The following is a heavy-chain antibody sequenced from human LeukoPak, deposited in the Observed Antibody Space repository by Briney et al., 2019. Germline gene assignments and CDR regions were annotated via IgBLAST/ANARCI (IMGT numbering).Heavy chain of an antibody. D-gene: IGHD2-15*01. Sequence: SETLSLTCTVSGYSISSGYYWGWIRQPPGKGLEWIGRIYTSGSTNYNPSLKSRVTISVDTSKNQFSLKLSSVTAADTAVYYCARGGRLRAFDIWGQGTMVTVSS. CDR3: ARGGRLRAFDI. V-gene: IGHV4-38-2*02. CDR2: IYTSGST. J-gene: IGHJ3*02. CDR1: GYSISSGYY.